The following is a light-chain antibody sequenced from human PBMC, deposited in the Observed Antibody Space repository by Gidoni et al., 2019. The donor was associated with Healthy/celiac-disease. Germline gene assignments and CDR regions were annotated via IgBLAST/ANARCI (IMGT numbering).Light chain of an antibody. CDR3: QQYYSTPYT. Sequence: AIRMTQSPFYLSASVGDRVTITCWASKGISSYLALYQQKPAKAPKLFIYYVASWQIGVPSRFSCSGSGTDYTLTISSLQPEDFATYYCQQYYSTPYTFGQGTKLEIK. J-gene: IGKJ2*01. CDR1: KGISSY. V-gene: IGKV1D-43*01. CDR2: YVA.